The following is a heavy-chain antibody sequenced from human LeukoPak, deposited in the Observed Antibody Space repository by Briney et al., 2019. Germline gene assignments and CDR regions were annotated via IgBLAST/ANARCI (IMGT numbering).Heavy chain of an antibody. V-gene: IGHV4-59*08. Sequence: SETLSLTCTVSGGSISSYYWSWIRQPPGKGLEWIGYIYYSGSTNYNPSLKSRVTISVDTSKNQFSLKLSSVTAADTAVYYCARVSDIVVVPAATLDAFDIWGQGTMVTVPS. CDR3: ARVSDIVVVPAATLDAFDI. D-gene: IGHD2-2*01. CDR1: GGSISSYY. J-gene: IGHJ3*02. CDR2: IYYSGST.